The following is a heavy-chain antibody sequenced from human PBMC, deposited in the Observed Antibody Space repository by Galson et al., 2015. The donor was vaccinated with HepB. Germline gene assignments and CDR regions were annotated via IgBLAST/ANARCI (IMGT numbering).Heavy chain of an antibody. CDR1: GSSFTSYW. V-gene: IGHV5-10-1*01. Sequence: QSGAEVTKPGESLRISCKGSGSSFTSYWISWVRQMPGKGLEWMGRIDPSDSYTNYSPSFQGHVTISADKSISTAYLQWSSLKASDTAMYYCGSFGYSSPDNNWFDPWGQGTLVTVSS. CDR2: IDPSDSYT. CDR3: GSFGYSSPDNNWFDP. J-gene: IGHJ5*02. D-gene: IGHD6-13*01.